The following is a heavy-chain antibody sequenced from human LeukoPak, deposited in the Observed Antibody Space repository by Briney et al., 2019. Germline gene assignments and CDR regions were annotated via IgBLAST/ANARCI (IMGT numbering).Heavy chain of an antibody. V-gene: IGHV4-61*02. J-gene: IGHJ6*03. CDR1: GGSISSGSYS. CDR2: MYSSGTT. Sequence: SQTLSLTCTVSGGSISSGSYSWNWIRQPAGKGLEWIGRMYSSGTTNYNPSLKSRVTISVDTSKNQFSLKLSSVTAADTAVYYCARAPLYYYYYMDVWGKGTTVTVSS. CDR3: ARAPLYYYYYMDV.